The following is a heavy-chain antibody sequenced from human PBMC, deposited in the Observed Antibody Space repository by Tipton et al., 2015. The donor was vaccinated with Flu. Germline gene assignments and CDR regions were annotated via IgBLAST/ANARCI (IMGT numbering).Heavy chain of an antibody. V-gene: IGHV4-59*08. D-gene: IGHD2-2*01. Sequence: LRLSCTVSGGSISSYYWSWIRQPPGKGLEWIGYIYYSGSTNYNPSLKSRVTISVDTSKNQFSLKLSSVTAAYTAVYYCARHSAAHSGMDGWGQGTTVNVSS. CDR2: IYYSGST. J-gene: IGHJ6*02. CDR3: ARHSAAHSGMDG. CDR1: GGSISSYY.